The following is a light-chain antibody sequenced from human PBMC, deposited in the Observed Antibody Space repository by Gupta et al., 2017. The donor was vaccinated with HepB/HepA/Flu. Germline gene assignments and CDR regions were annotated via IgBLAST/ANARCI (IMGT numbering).Light chain of an antibody. Sequence: RASQSISSWLAWYQQKPGKAPKLLIYKASSLESGVPSRFSGSGSGTEFTLTISSLQPDDFATYYCQQYNSYCSFGQGTKLEIK. CDR1: QSISSW. V-gene: IGKV1-5*03. CDR3: QQYNSYCS. J-gene: IGKJ2*04. CDR2: KAS.